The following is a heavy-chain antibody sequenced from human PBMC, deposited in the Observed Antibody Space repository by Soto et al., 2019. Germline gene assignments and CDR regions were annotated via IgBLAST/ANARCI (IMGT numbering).Heavy chain of an antibody. CDR3: LRSSLGLYSSGYYAY. J-gene: IGHJ4*02. D-gene: IGHD3-22*01. CDR1: EGTFSCYA. Sequence: QVQLVQSGAEVKKPGSSVKVSCKASEGTFSCYAISWVRQAPGQGLEWMGGIIPIFGTANYAQKFQGRVTITADESTSTVYMELSSLRSEYTAVYYCLRSSLGLYSSGYYAYWGQGTLVTVSS. V-gene: IGHV1-69*01. CDR2: IIPIFGTA.